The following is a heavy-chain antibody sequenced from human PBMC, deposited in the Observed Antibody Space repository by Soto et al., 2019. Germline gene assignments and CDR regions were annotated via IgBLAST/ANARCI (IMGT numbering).Heavy chain of an antibody. CDR3: AKDRIGRYYFDY. CDR1: GFTFSSYA. CDR2: ISGSGGST. J-gene: IGHJ4*02. V-gene: IGHV3-23*01. Sequence: EVQLLESGGGLVQPGGSLRLSCAASGFTFSSYAMSWVRQAPGKGLEWVSAISGSGGSTYYADSVKGRFTISRDNCKNTLYLEMNSLRAEDTAVYYCAKDRIGRYYFDYWGQGTLVTVSS.